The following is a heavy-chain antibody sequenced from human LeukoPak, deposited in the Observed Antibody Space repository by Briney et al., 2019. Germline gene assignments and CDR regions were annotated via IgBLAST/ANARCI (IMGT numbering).Heavy chain of an antibody. CDR1: GGSISSGSYY. CDR2: IYTSGST. D-gene: IGHD4-11*01. Sequence: PSETLSLTCTVSGGSISSGSYYWSWIRQPAGKGLEWIGRIYTSGSTNYNPSLKSRVTISVVTSKNQFSLKLSSVTAADTAVYYCARSPLYSNYDNWFDPWGQGTLVTVSS. V-gene: IGHV4-61*02. CDR3: ARSPLYSNYDNWFDP. J-gene: IGHJ5*02.